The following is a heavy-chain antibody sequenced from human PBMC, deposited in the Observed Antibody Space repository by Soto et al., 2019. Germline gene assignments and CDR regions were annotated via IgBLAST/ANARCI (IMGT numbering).Heavy chain of an antibody. Sequence: LSLTCTVSGGSISSGGYFWSWIRQHPGKGLEWIGYFYYSGSTYYNPSLKSRVSISVDTSKNLFSLKLSSVTAADTALYYCARVPQSDYFDYWGQGTLVTVSS. CDR2: FYYSGST. J-gene: IGHJ4*02. CDR3: ARVPQSDYFDY. D-gene: IGHD2-2*01. V-gene: IGHV4-31*03. CDR1: GGSISSGGYF.